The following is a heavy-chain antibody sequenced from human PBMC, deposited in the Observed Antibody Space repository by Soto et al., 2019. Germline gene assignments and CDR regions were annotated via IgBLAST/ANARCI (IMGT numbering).Heavy chain of an antibody. J-gene: IGHJ5*02. D-gene: IGHD2-15*01. Sequence: QVQLVESGGGVVQPGRSLRLSCAASGFTFSSYALHWGRQAPGKGLERVAVISYDGSNKYYADSVKDRFTNSRDNAKNTLYLQMNSLTVEDTAVYYCARGLGSGGSCDLGRWFDPLGQGTLVTVSS. CDR1: GFTFSSYA. V-gene: IGHV3-30-3*01. CDR3: ARGLGSGGSCDLGRWFDP. CDR2: ISYDGSNK.